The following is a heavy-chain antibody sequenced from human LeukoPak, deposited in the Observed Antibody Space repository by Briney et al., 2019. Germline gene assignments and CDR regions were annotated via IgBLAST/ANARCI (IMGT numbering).Heavy chain of an antibody. D-gene: IGHD2-15*01. Sequence: GASVKVSCKASGYTFTGYYMHWVRQAPGQGLEWMGWINPNSGGTNYAQKFQGRVTMTRDTSISTAYMELSSLRSEDTAVYYCASRGYCSGGSCTPYYYYMDVWGKGTTVTISS. V-gene: IGHV1-2*02. CDR3: ASRGYCSGGSCTPYYYYMDV. J-gene: IGHJ6*03. CDR1: GYTFTGYY. CDR2: INPNSGGT.